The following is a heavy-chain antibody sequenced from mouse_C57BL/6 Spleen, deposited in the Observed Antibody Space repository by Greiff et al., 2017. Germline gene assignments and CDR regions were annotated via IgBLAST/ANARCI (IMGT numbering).Heavy chain of an antibody. CDR1: GFNIQDYY. Sequence: VQLQQSGAELVRPGASVKLSCPASGFNIQDYYMHWVKQRPEQGLEWIGRIVPEDGDTEYAPKFQGKATMTADTSSNTAYLQLSSLTSEDTAVYYCTTAITTVVATKGFAYWGQGTLVTVSA. CDR2: IVPEDGDT. CDR3: TTAITTVVATKGFAY. D-gene: IGHD1-1*01. V-gene: IGHV14-1*01. J-gene: IGHJ3*01.